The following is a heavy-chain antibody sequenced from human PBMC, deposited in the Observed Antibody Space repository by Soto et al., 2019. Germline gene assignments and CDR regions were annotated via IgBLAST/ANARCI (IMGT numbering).Heavy chain of an antibody. CDR2: IYHSGST. V-gene: IGHV4-38-2*02. CDR1: GYSIRNGYY. Sequence: TSETLSLTCTVSGYSIRNGYYWGWIRQPPGKGLEWIGTIYHSGSTYYNPSLKSRVTISVDASENHFSLKLSSVTAADTAVYYCVRVGPYCGGDCYSPPPWGQGTLVTVSS. J-gene: IGHJ5*02. CDR3: VRVGPYCGGDCYSPPP. D-gene: IGHD2-21*02.